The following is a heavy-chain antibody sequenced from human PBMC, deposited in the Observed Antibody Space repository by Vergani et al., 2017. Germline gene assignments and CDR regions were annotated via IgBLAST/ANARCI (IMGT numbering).Heavy chain of an antibody. V-gene: IGHV3-33*01. CDR3: ARDYRVGATWEYFDY. D-gene: IGHD1-26*01. J-gene: IGHJ4*02. CDR2: IWYDGSNK. CDR1: GFTFSSYG. Sequence: QVQLVESGGGVVQPGRSLRLSCAASGFTFSSYGMHWVRQAPGKGLEWVAVIWYDGSNKYYADSVKGRFTISRDNSKNTLYLQMNSLRAEDTAVYYCARDYRVGATWEYFDYWGQGTLVTVSS.